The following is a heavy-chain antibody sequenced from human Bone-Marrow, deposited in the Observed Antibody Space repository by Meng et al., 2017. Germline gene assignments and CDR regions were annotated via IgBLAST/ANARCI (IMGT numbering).Heavy chain of an antibody. CDR1: GFTFSSYA. Sequence: ETLSLTCAASGFTFSSYAMHWVRQAPGKGLEYVSAISSNGGSTYYANSVKGRFTISRDNSKNTLYLQMGSLRAEDMAVYYCARGYCSSTSCYEIFDYWGQGTLVTVSS. J-gene: IGHJ4*02. CDR3: ARGYCSSTSCYEIFDY. CDR2: ISSNGGST. V-gene: IGHV3-64*01. D-gene: IGHD2-2*01.